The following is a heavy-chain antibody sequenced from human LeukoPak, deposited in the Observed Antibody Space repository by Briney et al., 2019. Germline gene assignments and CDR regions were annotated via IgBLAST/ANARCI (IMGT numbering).Heavy chain of an antibody. D-gene: IGHD6-13*01. CDR1: GGSITSYS. CDR2: ISYSGNT. V-gene: IGHV4-59*13. Sequence: SETLSLTCTVSGGSITSYSWNWIRQPPGKGLEWIGYISYSGNTDYNPSLKSRVTISADTSKNQFSLRLGSVTAADTAVYYCTRDATGYSSSWFAYWGQGTLVTVSS. CDR3: TRDATGYSSSWFAY. J-gene: IGHJ4*02.